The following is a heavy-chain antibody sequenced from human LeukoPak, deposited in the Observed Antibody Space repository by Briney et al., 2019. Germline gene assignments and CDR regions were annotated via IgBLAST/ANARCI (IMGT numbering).Heavy chain of an antibody. CDR2: IYSAGFT. V-gene: IGHV3-53*04. Sequence: GGSLRLSCAASGFTVSTNYMTWVRQAPGKGLEWVSVIYSAGFTYYADSVKGRFTTSTHNSMNMLFLQMDDVRPEDTAVYYCARGRSGSPPQVDYWGQGTLVTVSS. CDR3: ARGRSGSPPQVDY. D-gene: IGHD6-13*01. J-gene: IGHJ4*02. CDR1: GFTVSTNY.